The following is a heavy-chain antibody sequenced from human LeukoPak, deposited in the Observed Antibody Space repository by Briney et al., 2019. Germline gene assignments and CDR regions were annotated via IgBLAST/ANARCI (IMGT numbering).Heavy chain of an antibody. Sequence: ASVKVSCKASGYTFTSYYMHWVRQAPGQGLEWMGRIIPILGIANYAQKFQGRVTITADKSTSTAYMELSSLRSEDTAVYYCARARDYDFWSGYSNNWFDPWGQGTLVTVSS. D-gene: IGHD3-3*01. J-gene: IGHJ5*02. CDR3: ARARDYDFWSGYSNNWFDP. CDR1: GYTFTSYY. V-gene: IGHV1-69*04. CDR2: IIPILGIA.